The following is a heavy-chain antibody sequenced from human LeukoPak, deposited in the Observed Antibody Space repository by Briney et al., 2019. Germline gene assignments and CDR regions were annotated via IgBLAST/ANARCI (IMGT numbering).Heavy chain of an antibody. V-gene: IGHV1-69*05. CDR3: ARDGLEDRYCSSTSCYGAYFDY. CDR1: GGTFSSYA. CDR2: IIPIFGTA. J-gene: IGHJ4*02. Sequence: SVKVSCKASGGTFSSYAISWVRQAPGQGLEWMGGIIPIFGTANHAQKFQGRVTITTDESTSTAYMELSSLRSEDTAVYYCARDGLEDRYCSSTSCYGAYFDYWGQGTLVTVSS. D-gene: IGHD2-2*01.